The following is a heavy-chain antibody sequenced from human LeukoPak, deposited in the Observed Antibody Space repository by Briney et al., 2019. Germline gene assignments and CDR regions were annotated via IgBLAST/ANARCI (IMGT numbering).Heavy chain of an antibody. CDR2: INPSGGST. CDR1: GGTFSSYA. J-gene: IGHJ4*02. Sequence: ASVKVSCKASGGTFSSYAISWVRQAPGQGLEWMGIINPSGGSTSYPQVFHGRVTMTSDTSTSTVYMELSSLRSEDTAVYYCARGYDLPGGYWGQGSLVIVSS. V-gene: IGHV1-46*01. D-gene: IGHD3-3*01. CDR3: ARGYDLPGGY.